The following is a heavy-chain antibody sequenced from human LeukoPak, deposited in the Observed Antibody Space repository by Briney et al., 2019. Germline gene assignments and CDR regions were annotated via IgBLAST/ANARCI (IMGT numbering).Heavy chain of an antibody. V-gene: IGHV1-46*01. CDR2: INPSGGNT. D-gene: IGHD3-22*01. CDR1: GYTFTTYH. Sequence: ASVKVSCKASGYTFTTYHIHWVRQAPGQGLEWMGIINPSGGNTNYAQKFQGRVTMTTDTSTTTMYMELNSLRSEDMAVYYCARADSADYYDSGGSIDYWGQGTLVTVSS. CDR3: ARADSADYYDSGGSIDY. J-gene: IGHJ4*02.